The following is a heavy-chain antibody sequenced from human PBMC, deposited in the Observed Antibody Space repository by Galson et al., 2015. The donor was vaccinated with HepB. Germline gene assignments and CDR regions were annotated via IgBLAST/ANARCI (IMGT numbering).Heavy chain of an antibody. CDR2: IIPIFGTA. D-gene: IGHD3-3*01. J-gene: IGHJ3*02. CDR1: GGTFSSYA. Sequence: SVKVSCKASGGTFSSYAISWVRQAPGQGLEWMGGIIPIFGTANYAQKFQGRVTITADESTSTAYMELSSLRSEDTAVYYCARDGIHWRNYDFWSGSQPNAFDIWGQGTMVTVSS. V-gene: IGHV1-69*13. CDR3: ARDGIHWRNYDFWSGSQPNAFDI.